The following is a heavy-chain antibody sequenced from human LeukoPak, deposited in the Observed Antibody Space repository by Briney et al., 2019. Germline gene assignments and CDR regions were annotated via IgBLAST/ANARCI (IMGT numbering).Heavy chain of an antibody. CDR2: IYYSGST. CDR1: GGSISSGSYY. V-gene: IGHV4-30-4*08. Sequence: SETLSLTCTVSGGSISSGSYYWSWIRQPPGKGLEWIGYIYYSGSTYYNPSLKSQVTISVDTSKNQFSLKLSSVTAADTAVYYCARDEDYGAVYWGQGTLVTVSS. CDR3: ARDEDYGAVY. J-gene: IGHJ4*02. D-gene: IGHD4-17*01.